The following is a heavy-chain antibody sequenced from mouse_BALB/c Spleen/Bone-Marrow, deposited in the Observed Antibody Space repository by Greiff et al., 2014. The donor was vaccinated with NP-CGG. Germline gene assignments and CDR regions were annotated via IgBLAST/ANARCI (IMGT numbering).Heavy chain of an antibody. D-gene: IGHD1-1*01. CDR1: GFSLTDYG. V-gene: IGHV2-6-5*01. CDR3: AKHTLRYHAMDY. CDR2: IWGGGST. Sequence: VQGVESGPGLVASSQSLSITCTVSGFSLTDYGVSWIRQPPGKGLEWLGVIWGGGSTYYNSSLKSRLSISKDNSKSQVFLKMNNLQTDDTAMYYCAKHTLRYHAMDYWGQGTSVTVSS. J-gene: IGHJ4*01.